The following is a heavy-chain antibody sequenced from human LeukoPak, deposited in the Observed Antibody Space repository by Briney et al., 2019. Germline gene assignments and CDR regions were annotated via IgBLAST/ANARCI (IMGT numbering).Heavy chain of an antibody. Sequence: GGSLRLSCTASGFTFRDYYVTWIRQAPGKGLEWVSYIRSTGSSTAYADSVKGRFAISRDNAKNSLYLQMNGLRVEDTAVYYCARVYYASWSGLPLSQHWLDPWGQGTLVTVSS. CDR3: ARVYYASWSGLPLSQHWLDP. D-gene: IGHD3-3*01. V-gene: IGHV3-11*04. CDR1: GFTFRDYY. CDR2: IRSTGSST. J-gene: IGHJ5*02.